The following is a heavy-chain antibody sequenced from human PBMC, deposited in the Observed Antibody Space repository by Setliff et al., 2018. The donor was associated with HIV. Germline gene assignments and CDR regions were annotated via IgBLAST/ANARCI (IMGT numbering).Heavy chain of an antibody. D-gene: IGHD3-10*01. J-gene: IGHJ5*02. CDR1: GGSFGVYP. V-gene: IGHV4-4*07. CDR2: IDSSGTT. Sequence: SETLSLTCTISGGSFGVYPWSWIRQSAGRGLEWIGRIDSSGTTDYKPSLKGRVAISVDTSRNQFSLRVTSVTAADTAVYFCARDRHSSGLGSYGPWGPGSLVTVSS. CDR3: ARDRHSSGLGSYGP.